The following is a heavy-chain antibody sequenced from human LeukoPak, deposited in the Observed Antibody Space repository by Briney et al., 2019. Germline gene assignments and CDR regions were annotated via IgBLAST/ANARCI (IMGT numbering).Heavy chain of an antibody. V-gene: IGHV5-51*07. CDR3: ARDNSNYFDY. CDR2: IYPGDSDT. CDR1: GYSFSTFW. J-gene: IGHJ4*02. D-gene: IGHD4-11*01. Sequence: GASLKISCKGSGYSFSTFWIGWVHQMPGKVLEWMGIIYPGDSDTRYSPSFQGHITISADKSISTAYLQWSSLKASDTAMYYCARDNSNYFDYWGQGTLVTVSS.